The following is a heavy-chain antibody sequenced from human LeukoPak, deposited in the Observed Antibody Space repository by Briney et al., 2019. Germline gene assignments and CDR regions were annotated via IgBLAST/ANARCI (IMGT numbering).Heavy chain of an antibody. CDR3: ARSGSWSAFDI. V-gene: IGHV4-59*01. CDR2: IYYRGST. Sequence: SETLSLTCTVSGDSISSYYWSWIRQSPGKGLEWIGYIYYRGSTNYNPSLKSRVTISVDTSKNQFSLKLSSVTAADTAVYYCARSGSWSAFDIWGQGTMVTVSS. D-gene: IGHD1-1*01. J-gene: IGHJ3*02. CDR1: GDSISSYY.